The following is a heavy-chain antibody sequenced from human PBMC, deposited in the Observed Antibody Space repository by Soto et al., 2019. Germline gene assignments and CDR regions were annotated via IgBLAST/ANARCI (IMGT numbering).Heavy chain of an antibody. Sequence: ASVKVSCKASGYTFTSYDINWVLQATGQGLEWMGWMNPNSGNTGYAQKFQGRVTMTRNTSISTAYMELSSLRSEDTAVYYCARSGSGSPSGDYWGQGTLVTVSS. CDR2: MNPNSGNT. V-gene: IGHV1-8*01. CDR1: GYTFTSYD. D-gene: IGHD3-10*01. CDR3: ARSGSGSPSGDY. J-gene: IGHJ4*02.